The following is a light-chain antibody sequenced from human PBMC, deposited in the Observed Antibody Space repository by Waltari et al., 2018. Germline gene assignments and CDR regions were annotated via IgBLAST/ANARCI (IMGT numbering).Light chain of an antibody. V-gene: IGLV3-25*03. J-gene: IGLJ1*01. Sequence: SYELTQPPSVSVSPGQTARITCSGDVLPTQYAYWYQHKAGQAPKLVLSKDTERPSGIPERFSGSTTGTTVTLAITGVRPEDEADYYCQSADINGVYVFGTGT. CDR3: QSADINGVYV. CDR2: KDT. CDR1: VLPTQY.